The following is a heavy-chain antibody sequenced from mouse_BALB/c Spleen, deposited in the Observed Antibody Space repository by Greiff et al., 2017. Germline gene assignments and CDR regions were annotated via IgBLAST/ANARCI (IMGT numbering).Heavy chain of an antibody. D-gene: IGHD1-2*01. CDR2: IWSGGIT. Sequence: QVQLKESGPGLVQPSQSLSITCTVSGFSLTSYGVHWVRQSPGKGLEWLGVIWSGGITDYNAAFISRLSISKDNSKSQVFFKMNSLQANDTAIYYCARTYYGYVDAMDYWGQGTSVTVSS. V-gene: IGHV2-2*02. CDR3: ARTYYGYVDAMDY. CDR1: GFSLTSYG. J-gene: IGHJ4*01.